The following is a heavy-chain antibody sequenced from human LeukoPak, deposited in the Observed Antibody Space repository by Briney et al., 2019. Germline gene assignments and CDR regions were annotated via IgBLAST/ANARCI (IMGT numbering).Heavy chain of an antibody. CDR1: GYTLTELS. J-gene: IGHJ6*03. D-gene: IGHD2/OR15-2a*01. CDR2: FDPEDGET. Sequence: ASVKVSCKVSGYTLTELSMHWVRQAPGKGLEWMGGFDPEDGETIYAQKIQGRVTMTEDTSTDTAYMELSSLRSEDTAVYYCARDLPRSSMEGGDYYYYMDVWGKGTTVTVSS. V-gene: IGHV1-24*01. CDR3: ARDLPRSSMEGGDYYYYMDV.